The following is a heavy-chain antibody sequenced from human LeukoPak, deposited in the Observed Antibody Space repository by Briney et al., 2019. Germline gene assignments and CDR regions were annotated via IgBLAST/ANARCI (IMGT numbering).Heavy chain of an antibody. CDR3: ARELTGVSRHFDL. Sequence: SQTLSLTCAVSGGSISSGGYSWSWIRQPPGKGLEWIRYIYHSGSTYYNPSLKSRVTISVDRSKNQFSLKLSSVTAADTAVYYCARELTGVSRHFDLWGRGTLVTVSS. J-gene: IGHJ2*01. D-gene: IGHD7-27*01. V-gene: IGHV4-30-2*01. CDR2: IYHSGST. CDR1: GGSISSGGYS.